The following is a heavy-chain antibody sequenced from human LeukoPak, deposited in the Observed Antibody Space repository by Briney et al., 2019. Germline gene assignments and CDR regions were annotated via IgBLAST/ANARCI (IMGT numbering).Heavy chain of an antibody. Sequence: SETLSLTCAVSGGSISSTNWWSWVRQPPGKGLEWIGYIYYSGSTNYNPSLKSRVTISVDTSKNQFSLKLSSVTAAGTAVYYCARRVRGVTPTPLDYWGQGTLVTVSS. CDR2: IYYSGST. V-gene: IGHV4-4*02. CDR3: ARRVRGVTPTPLDY. D-gene: IGHD3-10*01. CDR1: GGSISSTNW. J-gene: IGHJ4*02.